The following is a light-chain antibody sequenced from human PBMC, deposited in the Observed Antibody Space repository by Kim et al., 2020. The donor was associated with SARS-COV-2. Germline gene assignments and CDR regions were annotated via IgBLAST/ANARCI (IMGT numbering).Light chain of an antibody. J-gene: IGKJ1*01. Sequence: DIQMTQSPSSLSASVGDRVTITCRASQDISNYLAWFQLKPGKAPKLLIYAASALQPEVPSRFSGSGSGTDFTLTVTSLQTEEVATYYSQKCDGAPWTFGRGNKVDI. CDR1: QDISNY. CDR2: AAS. V-gene: IGKV1-27*01. CDR3: QKCDGAPWT.